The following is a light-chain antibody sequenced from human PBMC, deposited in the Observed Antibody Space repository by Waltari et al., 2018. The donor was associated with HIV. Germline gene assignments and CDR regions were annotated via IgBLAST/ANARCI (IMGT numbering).Light chain of an antibody. CDR3: QQSYSSSST. J-gene: IGKJ2*01. Sequence: DMQTTDSPVYVPASVGARVTIPCRASQSVDIYLNWYQQKPGKAPNLLIYGATTLQSGVPSRFRGRGSGTEFTLTISSLQPEDFAVYFCQQSYSSSSTFGQGTRLDIK. V-gene: IGKV1-39*01. CDR1: QSVDIY. CDR2: GAT.